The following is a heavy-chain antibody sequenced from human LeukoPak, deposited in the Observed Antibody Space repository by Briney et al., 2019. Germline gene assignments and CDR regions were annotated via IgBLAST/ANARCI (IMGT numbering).Heavy chain of an antibody. Sequence: SETLSLTCAVYGGSFSGYYWSWIRQPPGKGLEWIGEINHSGSTNYNPSLKSRVTISVDTSKNQFSLKLSSVTAADTAVYYCASGARRYYYGSGSYNSWGQGTLVTVSS. J-gene: IGHJ4*02. CDR1: GGSFSGYY. CDR2: INHSGST. V-gene: IGHV4-34*01. D-gene: IGHD3-10*01. CDR3: ASGARRYYYGSGSYNS.